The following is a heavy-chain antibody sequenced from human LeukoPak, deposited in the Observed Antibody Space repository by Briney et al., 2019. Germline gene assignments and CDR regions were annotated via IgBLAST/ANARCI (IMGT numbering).Heavy chain of an antibody. CDR2: INHSGST. Sequence: PSETLSLTCAVYGGSFSGYYWSWIRQPPGKGLEWIGEINHSGSTNYNPSLKSRVTISVDTSKNQFSLKLSSVTAADTAVYYCARGALLTIRDIVVVPAAINYFDYWGQGTLVTVSS. CDR3: ARGALLTIRDIVVVPAAINYFDY. D-gene: IGHD2-2*01. J-gene: IGHJ4*02. CDR1: GGSFSGYY. V-gene: IGHV4-34*01.